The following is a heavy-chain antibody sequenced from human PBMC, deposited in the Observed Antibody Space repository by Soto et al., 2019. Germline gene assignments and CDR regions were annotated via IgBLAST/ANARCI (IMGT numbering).Heavy chain of an antibody. V-gene: IGHV3-23*01. D-gene: IGHD3-22*01. CDR1: VFTFSNSA. J-gene: IGHJ5*02. CDR2: ITSSGGST. CDR3: APQTGSHPYYLGTRFDP. Sequence: GGSLGLSCAASVFTFSNSAMSWVRQAPLKGLDCVSAITSSGGSTYYADSVKGRFTISRDNSKNTLSLQMNSLRAEDTDVYFCAPQTGSHPYYLGTRFDPWGQGTLVPVSS.